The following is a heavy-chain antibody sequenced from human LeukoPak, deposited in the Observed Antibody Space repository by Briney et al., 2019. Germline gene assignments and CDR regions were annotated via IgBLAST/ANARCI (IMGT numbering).Heavy chain of an antibody. D-gene: IGHD3-22*01. CDR3: ARRKDSSRWNGRDNWFDP. CDR1: GDSIRNYY. Sequence: SETLSLTCTVSGDSIRNYYWNWIRQTPGKGLEWIGYIDYSGRTLYNPSFESRVTISRDTSKTQFSLKLSPVTAADTAVYYCARRKDSSRWNGRDNWFDPWGQGTLVTVSS. CDR2: IDYSGRT. V-gene: IGHV4-59*08. J-gene: IGHJ5*02.